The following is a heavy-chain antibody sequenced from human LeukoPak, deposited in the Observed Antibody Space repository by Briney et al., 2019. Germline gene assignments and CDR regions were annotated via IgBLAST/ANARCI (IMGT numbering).Heavy chain of an antibody. D-gene: IGHD1-26*01. CDR2: ISGSGGTT. CDR1: GFTFSSYA. Sequence: SGGSLRLSCAASGFTFSSYAMSWVRQAPGKGLERVSVISGSGGTTYYADSVKGRFTISRDNSKNTLYVQVNGLRAEDTAAYYCAKHWGGTYDGIDYWGQGTLVTVSS. V-gene: IGHV3-23*01. CDR3: AKHWGGTYDGIDY. J-gene: IGHJ4*02.